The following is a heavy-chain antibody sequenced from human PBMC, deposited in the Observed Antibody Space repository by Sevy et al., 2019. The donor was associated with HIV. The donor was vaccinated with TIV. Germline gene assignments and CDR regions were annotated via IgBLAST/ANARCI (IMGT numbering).Heavy chain of an antibody. D-gene: IGHD6-6*01. CDR2: INHSGST. CDR1: GGSFSGYY. J-gene: IGHJ6*02. Sequence: SETLSLTCAVYGGSFSGYYWSWIRQPPGKGLEWIGEINHSGSTNHNPSLKSRVTISVDTSKNQFSLKLSSVTAADTAVYYCARLYSSSSGFRYYYYGMDVWGQGTTVTVSS. CDR3: ARLYSSSSGFRYYYYGMDV. V-gene: IGHV4-34*01.